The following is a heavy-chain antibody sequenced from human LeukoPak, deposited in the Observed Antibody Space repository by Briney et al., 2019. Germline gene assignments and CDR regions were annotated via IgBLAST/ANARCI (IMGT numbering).Heavy chain of an antibody. D-gene: IGHD3-22*01. CDR1: GFSISSDYY. CDR2: IYHDGST. Sequence: SETLSLTCNVLGFSISSDYYWGWIRQPPGEGLEWTATIYHDGSTYYNPSLKGRVIISLDTSKNQFSLTLTYVTAADTAVYYCARDSSGLISEYYFDYWGQGTLVTVSS. V-gene: IGHV4-38-2*02. CDR3: ARDSSGLISEYYFDY. J-gene: IGHJ4*02.